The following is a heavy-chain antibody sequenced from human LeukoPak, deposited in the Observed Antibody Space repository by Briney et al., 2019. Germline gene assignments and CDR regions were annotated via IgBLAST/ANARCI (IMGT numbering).Heavy chain of an antibody. Sequence: GGSLRLSCAASGFTFSSYAMHWVRQAPGKGLEWVAVISYDGSNKYYADSVKGQFTISRDNSKNTLYLQMNSLRAEDTAVYYCARDSDSSGYLDYWGQGTLVTVSS. CDR1: GFTFSSYA. V-gene: IGHV3-30*04. D-gene: IGHD3-22*01. CDR3: ARDSDSSGYLDY. J-gene: IGHJ4*02. CDR2: ISYDGSNK.